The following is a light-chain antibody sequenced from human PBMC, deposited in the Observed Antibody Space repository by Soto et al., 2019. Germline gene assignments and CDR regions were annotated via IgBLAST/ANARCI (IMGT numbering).Light chain of an antibody. Sequence: QSVLTQPPSASGTPGQRVTISCSGSSSNIGSNYVYWYQQLPGTAPKLLIYRNNQRPSGVPDRFSGSKSGTAASLAISGLRSEDEADSYCAAWDAILSAPWVFGGGTKLTVL. V-gene: IGLV1-47*01. J-gene: IGLJ3*02. CDR3: AAWDAILSAPWV. CDR1: SSNIGSNY. CDR2: RNN.